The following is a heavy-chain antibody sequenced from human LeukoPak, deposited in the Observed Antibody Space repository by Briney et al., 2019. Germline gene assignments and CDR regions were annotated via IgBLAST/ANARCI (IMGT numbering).Heavy chain of an antibody. D-gene: IGHD4/OR15-4a*01. CDR3: ARVRGASDAFDI. Sequence: GGSLRLSCAAAGFTFSSYEMNWLRQAPGKGLEWVSFISSSGSTIYYAYSVKGRFTISRDNAKNSLYLQMNSLRAEDTAVYYCARVRGASDAFDIWSQGTMVTVSS. CDR1: GFTFSSYE. V-gene: IGHV3-48*03. CDR2: ISSSGSTI. J-gene: IGHJ3*02.